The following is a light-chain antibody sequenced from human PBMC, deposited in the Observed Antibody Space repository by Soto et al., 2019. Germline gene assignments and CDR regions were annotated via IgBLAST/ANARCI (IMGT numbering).Light chain of an antibody. CDR2: SNT. CDR1: SSNIGPGYD. J-gene: IGLJ1*01. CDR3: CSYAGGYTYL. V-gene: IGLV1-40*01. Sequence: QSVLTQPPSVSGAPGQRVTISCTGSSSNIGPGYDVHWYQQLPGTAPKLLIYSNTNRPSGVPDRFSGSRSGTSASLASTGLQAEDEADYFGCSYAGGYTYLFGTGTKVTVL.